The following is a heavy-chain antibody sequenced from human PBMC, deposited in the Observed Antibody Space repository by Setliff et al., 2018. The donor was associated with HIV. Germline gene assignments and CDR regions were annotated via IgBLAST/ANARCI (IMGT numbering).Heavy chain of an antibody. V-gene: IGHV4-39*07. CDR1: RGSISSTSHY. D-gene: IGHD2-8*01. J-gene: IGHJ6*03. CDR2: IYYSGRT. Sequence: SETLSLTCIVSRGSISSTSHYWGWVRQSPGRRLEWIGSIYYSGRTYYNPSLKSRVTMSVDTSTNQFSLGLTSVTAADTAVYFCAGEIAPAARLPNVGGPPPPGYYHYMDVWGKGTTVTVS. CDR3: AGEIAPAARLPNVGGPPPPGYYHYMDV.